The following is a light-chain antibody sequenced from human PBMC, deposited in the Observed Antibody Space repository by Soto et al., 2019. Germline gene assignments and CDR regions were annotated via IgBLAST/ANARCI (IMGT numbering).Light chain of an antibody. V-gene: IGKV3-15*01. CDR1: QSVNSN. CDR3: QQYNFWPPLT. CDR2: DAS. Sequence: EIVMTQSPATLSVSPGERATLSCRASQSVNSNLAWYRQKPGPAPRLLISDASTRATRVPDRFSGSGSGTEFTLTISSLQSEDSGIYYCQQYNFWPPLTFGGGTKVEIK. J-gene: IGKJ4*01.